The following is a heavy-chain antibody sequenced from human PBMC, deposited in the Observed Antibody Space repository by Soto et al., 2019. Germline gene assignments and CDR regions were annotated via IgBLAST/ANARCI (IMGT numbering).Heavy chain of an antibody. Sequence: SETLSLTCAVYGGSFSGYYWSWIRQPPGKGLEWIGEINHSGSTNYNPSLKSRVTISVDTSKNQFSLKLSSVTAADTAVYYCARLGGYYQSLDPWGPGTLVTDS. J-gene: IGHJ5*02. CDR3: ARLGGYYQSLDP. D-gene: IGHD3-22*01. CDR1: GGSFSGYY. V-gene: IGHV4-34*01. CDR2: INHSGST.